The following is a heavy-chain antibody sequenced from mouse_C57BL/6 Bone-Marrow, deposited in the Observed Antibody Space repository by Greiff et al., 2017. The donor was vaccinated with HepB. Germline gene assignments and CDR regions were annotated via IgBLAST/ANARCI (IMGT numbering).Heavy chain of an antibody. Sequence: EVQLVESGGGLVKPGGSLKLSCAASGFTFSDYGMHWVRQAPEKGLEWVAYISSGSSTIYYADTVKGRFTISRDNAKNTLFLQMTSLRSEDTAIYYCAKLRGYAMDYWGQGTSVTVSS. CDR2: ISSGSSTI. J-gene: IGHJ4*01. CDR1: GFTFSDYG. CDR3: AKLRGYAMDY. V-gene: IGHV5-17*01. D-gene: IGHD3-3*01.